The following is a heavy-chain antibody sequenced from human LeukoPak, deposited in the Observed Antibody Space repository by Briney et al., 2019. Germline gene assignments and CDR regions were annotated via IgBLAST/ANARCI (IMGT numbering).Heavy chain of an antibody. V-gene: IGHV3-23*01. D-gene: IGHD4/OR15-4a*01. CDR3: AKVGANYPYYFDY. CDR2: ISVSGGST. Sequence: PGGSLGLSCAASGFTFISYAMSWVRQAPGKGLEWVSAISVSGGSTYYADSVKGRFTISRDNSKNTLYLQMNSLRAEDTAVYYCAKVGANYPYYFDYWGQGTLVTVSS. CDR1: GFTFISYA. J-gene: IGHJ4*02.